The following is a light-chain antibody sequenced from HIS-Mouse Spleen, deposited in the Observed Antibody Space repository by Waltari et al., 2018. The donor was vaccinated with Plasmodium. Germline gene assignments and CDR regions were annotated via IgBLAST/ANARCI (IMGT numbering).Light chain of an antibody. CDR3: QQYNNWSFT. Sequence: EIVMTQSPATLSVSPGERAPLSCRASQSVSSNLAWYQQKPGQAPRPLIYGASTRATGIPARFRGSGSGTEFTLTISSLQSEDFAVYYCQQYNNWSFTFGPGTKVDIK. J-gene: IGKJ3*01. CDR1: QSVSSN. CDR2: GAS. V-gene: IGKV3-15*01.